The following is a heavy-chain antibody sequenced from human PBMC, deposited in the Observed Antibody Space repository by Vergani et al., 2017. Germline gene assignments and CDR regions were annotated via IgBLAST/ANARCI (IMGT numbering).Heavy chain of an antibody. CDR1: GGSISSYY. CDR2: IYYSGST. Sequence: QVQLQESGPGLVKPSETLSLTCTVSGGSISSYYWSWIRQPPGKGLEWIGYIYYSGSTNYNPSLKSRVTISVDTSKNEFSLKLSSVTAADTAVYYCASLGGAAAGTGNWFDPWGQGTLVTVSS. J-gene: IGHJ5*02. CDR3: ASLGGAAAGTGNWFDP. V-gene: IGHV4-59*01. D-gene: IGHD6-13*01.